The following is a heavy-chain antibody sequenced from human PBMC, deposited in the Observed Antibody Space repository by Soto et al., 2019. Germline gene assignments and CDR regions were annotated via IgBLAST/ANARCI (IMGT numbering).Heavy chain of an antibody. CDR2: IIPIFGTA. CDR1: GGTFSSYA. J-gene: IGHJ4*01. D-gene: IGHD3-22*01. V-gene: IGHV1-69*13. Sequence: ASMKVSCKASGGTFSSYAISWVRQAPGQGLEWMGGIIPIFGTANYAQKFQGRVTITADESTSTAYMELSSLRSEDTAVYYCARGDRYYDSSGYYWPIFDYWGQEPWSPSPQ. CDR3: ARGDRYYDSSGYYWPIFDY.